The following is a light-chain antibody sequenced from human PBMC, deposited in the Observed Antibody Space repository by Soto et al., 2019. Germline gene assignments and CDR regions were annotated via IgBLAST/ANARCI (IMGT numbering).Light chain of an antibody. CDR2: VAS. CDR1: QSVISSY. V-gene: IGKV3-20*01. Sequence: EIMLTQSPGTLSLSPGEGATLSCRASQSVISSYLAWYQQKPCQAPRLLIYVASSRATGIPDRFSGSGSGTDFSLTITRLEPEDFAVYYCQQYASSPGTFGQGTKVEIK. J-gene: IGKJ1*01. CDR3: QQYASSPGT.